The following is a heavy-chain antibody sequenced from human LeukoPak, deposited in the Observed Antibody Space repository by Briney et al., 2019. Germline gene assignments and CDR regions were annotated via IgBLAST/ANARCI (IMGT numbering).Heavy chain of an antibody. V-gene: IGHV4-34*01. D-gene: IGHD5-12*01. Sequence: SETLSLTCAVYGGSFSGHYWSWIRQPPGKGLEWIGEINHSGSTNYNPSLKSRVTISVDTSKNQFSLKLSSVTAADTAAYYCARERGYSGYGSFDYWGQGTLVTVSS. CDR2: INHSGST. CDR1: GGSFSGHY. J-gene: IGHJ4*02. CDR3: ARERGYSGYGSFDY.